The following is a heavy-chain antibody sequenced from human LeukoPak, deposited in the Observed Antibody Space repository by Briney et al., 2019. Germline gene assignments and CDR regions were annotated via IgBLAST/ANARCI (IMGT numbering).Heavy chain of an antibody. D-gene: IGHD1/OR15-1a*01. CDR1: GGTFSSYA. Sequence: SVKVSCKASGGTFSSYAISWVRQAPGQGLEWMGRIIPIFGTANYAQKFQGRVTITTDESTSTAYMELSSLRSEDAAVYYCARDREHEYYFDYWGQGTLVTVSS. CDR3: ARDREHEYYFDY. CDR2: IIPIFGTA. J-gene: IGHJ4*02. V-gene: IGHV1-69*05.